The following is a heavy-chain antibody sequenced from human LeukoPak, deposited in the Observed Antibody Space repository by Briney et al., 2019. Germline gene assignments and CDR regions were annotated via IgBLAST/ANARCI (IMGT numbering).Heavy chain of an antibody. CDR2: IKQDGSEK. CDR3: ARVPGGPPLSDAFDI. D-gene: IGHD2-15*01. CDR1: GSTFSTYW. Sequence: AGGSLRLSCAASGSTFSTYWMNWVRQAPGKGLEWVANIKQDGSEKYYVDSVKGRFTISRDNAKNSLYLQMNSLRAEDTAVYYCARVPGGPPLSDAFDIWGHGTMVTVSS. V-gene: IGHV3-7*03. J-gene: IGHJ3*02.